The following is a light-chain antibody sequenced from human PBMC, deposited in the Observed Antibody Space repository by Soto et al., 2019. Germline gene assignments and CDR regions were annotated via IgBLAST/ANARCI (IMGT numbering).Light chain of an antibody. V-gene: IGKV3-11*01. J-gene: IGKJ5*01. CDR3: QQRANWPIT. Sequence: EVVLTQSPATLSLSPGERATLSCRASQSINTYLAWFRQKDGQAPRLLIYDSSNRATGIPARISGSGSGTDFTLTISSLEPEDFAVYYCQQRANWPITFGQGTLLEIK. CDR1: QSINTY. CDR2: DSS.